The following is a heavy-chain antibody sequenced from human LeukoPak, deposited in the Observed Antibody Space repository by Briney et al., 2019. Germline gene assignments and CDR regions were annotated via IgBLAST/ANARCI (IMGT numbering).Heavy chain of an antibody. CDR1: GFTVSSNY. V-gene: IGHV3-66*01. D-gene: IGHD3-22*01. CDR3: ARDRYYDSSGHNWFDP. CDR2: IYSGGST. J-gene: IGHJ5*02. Sequence: GGSLRLSCAASGFTVSSNYMSWVRQAPGKGLEWVSVIYSGGSTYYADSVKGRFTIFRDNSKNTLYLQMNSLRAEDTAVYYCARDRYYDSSGHNWFDPWGQGTLVTVSS.